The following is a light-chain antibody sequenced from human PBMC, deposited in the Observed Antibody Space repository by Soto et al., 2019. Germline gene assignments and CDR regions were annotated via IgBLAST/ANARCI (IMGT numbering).Light chain of an antibody. Sequence: ETVMTQSPATLSVSPGERATLSCRASQSVSSHLAWYQQKPGQAPRLLIYGASTRATGIPARFSGSGSVTDFTLTISSLQAEDFAVYFCQQDKNWPTLTCGGGTKVEIK. CDR2: GAS. CDR1: QSVSSH. CDR3: QQDKNWPTLT. J-gene: IGKJ4*01. V-gene: IGKV3-15*01.